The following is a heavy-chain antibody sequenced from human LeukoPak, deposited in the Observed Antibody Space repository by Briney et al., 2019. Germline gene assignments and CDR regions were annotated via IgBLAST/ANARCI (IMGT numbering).Heavy chain of an antibody. CDR2: ISAYNGNT. Sequence: ASVKVSCKASGYTFTSYGISWVRQAPGQGLEWMGRISAYNGNTNYAQKLQGRVTMTTDTSTSTAYMELRSLRSDDTAVYYCARGYCSSTSCYAFDIWGQGTMVTVSS. V-gene: IGHV1-18*01. CDR3: ARGYCSSTSCYAFDI. J-gene: IGHJ3*02. D-gene: IGHD2-2*01. CDR1: GYTFTSYG.